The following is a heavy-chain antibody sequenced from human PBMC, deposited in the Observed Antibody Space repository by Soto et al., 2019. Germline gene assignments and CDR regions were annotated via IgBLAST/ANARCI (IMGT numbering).Heavy chain of an antibody. CDR1: GFTFSSQA. CDR2: ISCTGRST. CDR3: EKNRDGYYY. Sequence: GGSLRLSCAASGFTFSSQAISRVRQAPGKGLEWVSAISCTGRSTFYADSLKGRFTISRDNSKNTLYLQMNSLRVEDTAIYYWEKNRDGYYY. V-gene: IGHV3-23*01. J-gene: IGHJ6*03.